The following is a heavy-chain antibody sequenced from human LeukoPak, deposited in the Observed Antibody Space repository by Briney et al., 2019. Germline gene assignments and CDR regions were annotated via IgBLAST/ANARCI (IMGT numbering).Heavy chain of an antibody. Sequence: PGGSLRLSCAASGFTFSSYWMSWVRQAPGKGLEWVANIKQDGSGKYYVDSVKGRFTISRDNAKNSLYLQMNSLRAEDTAVYYCARQDDSSGYYRQPLDYWGQGTLVTVSS. CDR2: IKQDGSGK. J-gene: IGHJ4*02. V-gene: IGHV3-7*01. CDR1: GFTFSSYW. CDR3: ARQDDSSGYYRQPLDY. D-gene: IGHD3-22*01.